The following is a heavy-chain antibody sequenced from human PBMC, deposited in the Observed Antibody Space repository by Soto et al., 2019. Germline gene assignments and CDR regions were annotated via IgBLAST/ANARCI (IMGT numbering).Heavy chain of an antibody. CDR2: IKQDGSEK. CDR1: GFTFSSYW. J-gene: IGHJ6*03. Sequence: GGSLRLSCAASGFTFSSYWMSWVRQAPGKGLEWVANIKQDGSEKYYVDSVKGRCTISRDNAKSSLYLQMNSLRAEDTAVYYCARDGVLTFYYYYMDVWGKGTTVTVSS. CDR3: ARDGVLTFYYYYMDV. D-gene: IGHD6-13*01. V-gene: IGHV3-7*01.